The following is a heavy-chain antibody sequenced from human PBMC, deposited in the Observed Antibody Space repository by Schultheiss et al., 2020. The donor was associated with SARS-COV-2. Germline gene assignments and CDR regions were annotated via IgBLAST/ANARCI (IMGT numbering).Heavy chain of an antibody. Sequence: SVKVSCKASGFTFTGYYIHWVRQAPGQGLEWMGGIIPIFGTANYAQKFQGRVTITADESTSTVYLEVTSLTSEDTAVYYCARPADGTVKPPKDWGQGTLVTVSS. CDR3: ARPADGTVKPPKD. CDR2: IIPIFGTA. V-gene: IGHV1-69*13. CDR1: GFTFTGYY. D-gene: IGHD1-14*01. J-gene: IGHJ4*02.